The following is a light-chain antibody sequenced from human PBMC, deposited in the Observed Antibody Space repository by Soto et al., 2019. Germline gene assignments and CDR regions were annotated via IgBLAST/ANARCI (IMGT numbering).Light chain of an antibody. CDR2: GAS. V-gene: IGKV3-15*01. J-gene: IGKJ1*01. CDR1: QSVSSN. CDR3: QQYNNWPRT. Sequence: EIVMTQSPATLSVSPGERATLSCRASQSVSSNLAWYQQKPGQAPNLLIYGASTRATGIPARFSGSGSGTEFTLTISSRQSEDFAVYYCQQYNNWPRTFGQGTKVEIK.